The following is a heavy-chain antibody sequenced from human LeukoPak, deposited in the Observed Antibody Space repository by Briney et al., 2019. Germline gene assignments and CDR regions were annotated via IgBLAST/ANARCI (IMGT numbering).Heavy chain of an antibody. V-gene: IGHV3-23*01. CDR3: AKDYVVVVPAAIAAFDI. J-gene: IGHJ3*02. D-gene: IGHD2-2*02. Sequence: GGSLRLSCAASGFTFSSYAMSWVRQAPGKRLEWVSAISGSGGSTYYADSVKGRFTISRDNSKNTLYLQMNSLRAEDTAVYYCAKDYVVVVPAAIAAFDIWGQGTMVTVSS. CDR1: GFTFSSYA. CDR2: ISGSGGST.